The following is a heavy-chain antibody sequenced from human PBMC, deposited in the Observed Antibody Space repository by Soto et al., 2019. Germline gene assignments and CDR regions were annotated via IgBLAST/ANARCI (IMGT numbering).Heavy chain of an antibody. CDR1: GGSISRGGYY. CDR2: IYYSGST. V-gene: IGHV4-31*03. J-gene: IGHJ4*02. D-gene: IGHD3-10*01. Sequence: SETLSLTCTVSGGSISRGGYYWSWIRQHPGKGLEWIGYIYYSGSTYYNPSLKSRVTISVDTSRNQFSLKLSSVTAADTAVYYCARGREVIGFDYWGQGTLVTVSS. CDR3: ARGREVIGFDY.